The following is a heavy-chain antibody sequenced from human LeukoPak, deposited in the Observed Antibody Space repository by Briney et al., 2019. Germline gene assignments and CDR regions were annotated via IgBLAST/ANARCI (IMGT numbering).Heavy chain of an antibody. D-gene: IGHD3-22*01. CDR2: ISSSRNYI. Sequence: GGSLRLSCAASGFSFSSYSMNWVRQAPGKGLEWVSYISSSRNYIFYADSVKGRFTISRDNAKNSLYLQMNSLRAEDTAVYYCARDPYYYDSSGYYGEGFDYWGQGTLVTVSS. V-gene: IGHV3-21*01. CDR3: ARDPYYYDSSGYYGEGFDY. J-gene: IGHJ4*02. CDR1: GFSFSSYS.